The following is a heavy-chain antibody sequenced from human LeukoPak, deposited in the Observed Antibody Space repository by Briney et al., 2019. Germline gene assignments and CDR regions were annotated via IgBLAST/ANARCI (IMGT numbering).Heavy chain of an antibody. Sequence: ASVKVSCKASGYTFTGYYMHWVRQAPGQGLEWMGWINPNSGGTNYAQKFQGRVTMTRDTSISTAYMELSRLRSDDTAVYYCARVSNGQQLVRGGGENWFDPWGQGTLVTVSS. CDR1: GYTFTGYY. CDR2: INPNSGGT. V-gene: IGHV1-2*02. D-gene: IGHD6-13*01. J-gene: IGHJ5*02. CDR3: ARVSNGQQLVRGGGENWFDP.